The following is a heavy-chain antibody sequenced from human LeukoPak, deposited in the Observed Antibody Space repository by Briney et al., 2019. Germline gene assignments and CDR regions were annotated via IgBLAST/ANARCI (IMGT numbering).Heavy chain of an antibody. J-gene: IGHJ4*02. V-gene: IGHV4-59*08. CDR3: ARLKAPRYYFDY. Sequence: PSETLSLTCTVSGGSISSYYWSWIRQPPGKGLEWIGYIYYSGSTNYNPSLKSRVTISVDTSKNQFSPKLSSVTAADTAVYYCARLKAPRYYFDYWGQGTLVT. CDR2: IYYSGST. CDR1: GGSISSYY.